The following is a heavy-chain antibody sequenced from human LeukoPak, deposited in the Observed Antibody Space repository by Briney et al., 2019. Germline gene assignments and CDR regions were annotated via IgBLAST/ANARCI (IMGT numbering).Heavy chain of an antibody. D-gene: IGHD3-16*02. CDR1: GFTFSDYY. CDR2: ISSSGRTI. CDR3: ARAGGTDGSYRYLVDV. J-gene: IGHJ6*04. Sequence: TGGSLRLSCAASGFTFSDYYMSWIRQAPGKGLEWVSYISSSGRTIYYADSVKSRFTISRDNAKNSLYLQMNSLRAEDTAVYYCARAGGTDGSYRYLVDVWGKGTTVTVSS. V-gene: IGHV3-11*04.